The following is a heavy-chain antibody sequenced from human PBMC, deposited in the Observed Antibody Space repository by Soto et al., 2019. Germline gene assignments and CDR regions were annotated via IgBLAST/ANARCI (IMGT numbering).Heavy chain of an antibody. CDR2: ISYDGGNK. CDR1: GFTFRSYA. CDR3: ARVQVGATVSFWGFFDS. J-gene: IGHJ4*02. D-gene: IGHD1-26*01. V-gene: IGHV3-30-3*01. Sequence: TGGSLRLSCAASGFTFRSYALHWVRQAPGKGLEWVALISYDGGNKYYADSVRGRFTISRDNSKNTLYLQMNSLRIEDTAVYYCARVQVGATVSFWGFFDSWGQGTLVTVS.